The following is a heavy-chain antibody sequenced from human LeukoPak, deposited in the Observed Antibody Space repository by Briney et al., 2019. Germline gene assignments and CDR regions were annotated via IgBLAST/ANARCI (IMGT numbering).Heavy chain of an antibody. CDR2: INPNSGGT. CDR3: ARVAGNNQVVPTDF. J-gene: IGHJ4*02. V-gene: IGHV1-2*06. D-gene: IGHD1/OR15-1a*01. Sequence: ASVKVSCKASGYAFTGYYMHWVRQAPGQGLEWMGRINPNSGGTNYAQKFQGRVTMTRDTSISTAYMDLSRLRSDDTAVYYCARVAGNNQVVPTDFWGQGTLVTVSS. CDR1: GYAFTGYY.